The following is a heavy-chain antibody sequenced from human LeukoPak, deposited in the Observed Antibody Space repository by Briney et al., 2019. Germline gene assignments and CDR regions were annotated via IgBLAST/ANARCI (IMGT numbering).Heavy chain of an antibody. D-gene: IGHD2-2*01. CDR3: ARLASDIVVVPAAV. CDR1: GYTFTGYY. V-gene: IGHV1-2*02. Sequence: ASVKVSCKASGYTFTGYYMHWVRQAPGQGLEWMGWINPNSGGTNYAQKFQGRVTMTRDTSISTAYMELSRLGSDDTAVYYCARLASDIVVVPAAVWGQGTLVTVSS. CDR2: INPNSGGT. J-gene: IGHJ4*02.